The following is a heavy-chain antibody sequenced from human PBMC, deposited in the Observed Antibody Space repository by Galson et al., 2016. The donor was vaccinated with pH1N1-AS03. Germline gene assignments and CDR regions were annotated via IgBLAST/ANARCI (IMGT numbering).Heavy chain of an antibody. Sequence: SLRLSCAASGFIFSRFAVTWVRQAPGKGLEWVSLIHDDGVGTSYADSVKGRFTISRDNSKNTLFMHMNSLRAEDTAVYYCAKARGLEPPNYFFDYWGQGNLVTVSS. V-gene: IGHV3-23*03. CDR3: AKARGLEPPNYFFDY. J-gene: IGHJ4*02. CDR1: GFIFSRFA. D-gene: IGHD1-1*01. CDR2: IHDDGVGT.